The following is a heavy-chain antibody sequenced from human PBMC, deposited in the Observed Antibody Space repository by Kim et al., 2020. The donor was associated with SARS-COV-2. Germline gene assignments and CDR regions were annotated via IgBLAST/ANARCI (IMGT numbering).Heavy chain of an antibody. J-gene: IGHJ4*02. D-gene: IGHD1-26*01. Sequence: GSLRLSCAASGFTFSSYAMHWVRQAPGKGLEWVAVISYDGSNKYYADSVKGRFTISRDNSKNTLYLQMNSLRAEDTAVYYCASHYSGSYYTPFDYWGQGTLVTVSS. CDR3: ASHYSGSYYTPFDY. V-gene: IGHV3-30-3*01. CDR1: GFTFSSYA. CDR2: ISYDGSNK.